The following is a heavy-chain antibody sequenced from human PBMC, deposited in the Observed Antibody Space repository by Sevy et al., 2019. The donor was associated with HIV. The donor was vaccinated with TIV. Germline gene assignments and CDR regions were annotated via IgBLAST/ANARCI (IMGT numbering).Heavy chain of an antibody. Sequence: SQTLSLTCAISGDSVSSNSAAWNWIWQCRSRGIEWLGRTYYRSKWYNDYAVSVKSRITINPDTSKNQFSLQLNSVTPEDTAVYYSARDHSPLGDWFDPWGQGTLVTVSS. CDR1: GDSVSSNSAA. J-gene: IGHJ5*02. V-gene: IGHV6-1*01. D-gene: IGHD3-16*01. CDR2: TYYRSKWYN. CDR3: ARDHSPLGDWFDP.